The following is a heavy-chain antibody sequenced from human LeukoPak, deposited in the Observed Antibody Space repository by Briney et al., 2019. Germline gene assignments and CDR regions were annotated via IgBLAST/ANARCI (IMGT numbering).Heavy chain of an antibody. J-gene: IGHJ5*02. V-gene: IGHV4-61*02. D-gene: IGHD6-19*01. CDR3: AREDPGAGTNNWFDP. Sequence: SETLSLTCTVSGKSVSSSGYYWSWIRQPPGKTLEWIGRIYSSGNTKYNPSLKSRVTMSVDTSKNQLSLKLSSVTAADTAVYYWAREDPGAGTNNWFDPWGQGTQVIVSS. CDR2: IYSSGNT. CDR1: GKSVSSSGYY.